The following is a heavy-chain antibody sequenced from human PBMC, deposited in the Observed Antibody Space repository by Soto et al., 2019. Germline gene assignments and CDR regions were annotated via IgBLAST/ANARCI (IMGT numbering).Heavy chain of an antibody. V-gene: IGHV4-34*01. J-gene: IGHJ5*02. CDR3: AREVTTRWFDP. Sequence: PSETLSLTCAVYGGSFSGYDGSWIRQPPGKGLEWIGEINHSGSTNYNPSLKSRVTISVDTSKNQFSLKLSSVTAADTAVYYCAREVTTRWFDPWGQGTLVTVSS. D-gene: IGHD4-4*01. CDR1: GGSFSGYD. CDR2: INHSGST.